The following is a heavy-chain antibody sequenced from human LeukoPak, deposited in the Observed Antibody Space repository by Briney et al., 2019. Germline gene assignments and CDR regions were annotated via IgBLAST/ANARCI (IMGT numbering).Heavy chain of an antibody. Sequence: RGSLRLSCAASGFTFSSYAMSWVRQAPGKRLEWVSTISGSGGSTYYADSVKGRFTISRDNSKNTLYLQMNSLRAEDTAVYYCAKDLSGYDYSGDFFDYWGQGTLVTVSS. CDR2: ISGSGGST. CDR1: GFTFSSYA. J-gene: IGHJ4*02. D-gene: IGHD5-12*01. CDR3: AKDLSGYDYSGDFFDY. V-gene: IGHV3-23*01.